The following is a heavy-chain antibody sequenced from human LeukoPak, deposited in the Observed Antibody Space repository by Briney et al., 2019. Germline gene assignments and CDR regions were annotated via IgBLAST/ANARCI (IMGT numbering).Heavy chain of an antibody. D-gene: IGHD6-19*01. Sequence: PSETLSLTCTVSGGSISSSSYYWGWIRQPPGKGLEWIGEIYHNGNTNFNPSLKSRVTISVDKSKNQFSLKVRSVTAADTAVYYCARVQFSSGSLDYWGQGTLVTVSS. CDR3: ARVQFSSGSLDY. J-gene: IGHJ4*02. CDR2: IYHNGNT. V-gene: IGHV4-39*07. CDR1: GGSISSSSYY.